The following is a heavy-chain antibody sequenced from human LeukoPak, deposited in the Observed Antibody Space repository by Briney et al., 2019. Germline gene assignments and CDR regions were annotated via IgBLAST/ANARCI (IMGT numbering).Heavy chain of an antibody. CDR3: ARSRSYGDYVGGYYYYMDV. CDR2: ISSSGSTI. D-gene: IGHD4-17*01. V-gene: IGHV3-48*03. Sequence: GGSLRLSCAASGFTFSSYEMNWVRQAPGKGLEWVSYISSSGSTIYYADSVKGRFTISRDNAKNSLYLQMNSLRAEDTAVYYCARSRSYGDYVGGYYYYMDVWGKGTTVTISS. J-gene: IGHJ6*03. CDR1: GFTFSSYE.